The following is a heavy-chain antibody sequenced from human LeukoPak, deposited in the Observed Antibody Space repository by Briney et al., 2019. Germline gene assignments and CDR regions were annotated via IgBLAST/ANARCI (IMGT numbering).Heavy chain of an antibody. J-gene: IGHJ4*02. V-gene: IGHV1-18*01. Sequence: ASVKVSCKTSGYTFTSCGISWVRQAPGQGLEWMGWISAYNGNTNYAQKLQGRITMTTDASTSTGYMELRSLRSDDTAVYYCARMYSSSWYHFDYWGQGTLVTVSS. CDR2: ISAYNGNT. CDR3: ARMYSSSWYHFDY. D-gene: IGHD6-13*01. CDR1: GYTFTSCG.